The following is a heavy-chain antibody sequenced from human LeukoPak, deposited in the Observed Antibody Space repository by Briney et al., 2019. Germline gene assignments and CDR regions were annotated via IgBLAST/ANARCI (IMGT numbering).Heavy chain of an antibody. V-gene: IGHV1-46*01. D-gene: IGHD2-2*01. CDR1: GYTFTGYY. J-gene: IGHJ4*02. CDR3: AREEDIVVVPAARGGGFDY. CDR2: INPSGGST. Sequence: ASVKVSCKASGYTFTGYYMHWVRQAPGQGLEWMGWINPSGGSTSYAQKFQGRVTMTRDMSTGTVYMELSSLRSEDTAVYYCAREEDIVVVPAARGGGFDYWGQGTLVTVSS.